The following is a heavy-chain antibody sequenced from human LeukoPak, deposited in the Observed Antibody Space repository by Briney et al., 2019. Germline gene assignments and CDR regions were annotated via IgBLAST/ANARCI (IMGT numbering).Heavy chain of an antibody. Sequence: GGSLRLSRAASGFIFSRYWMSWVRQAPRKGLEWVANIKQDGSEKYYVDSVKGRFTISRDNAKNSLYLQMNYLRAEDTAVYYCARDKGDYDSSGSLFVFGGQGTLVTVSS. V-gene: IGHV3-7*03. CDR1: GFIFSRYW. CDR3: ARDKGDYDSSGSLFVF. D-gene: IGHD3-22*01. J-gene: IGHJ4*02. CDR2: IKQDGSEK.